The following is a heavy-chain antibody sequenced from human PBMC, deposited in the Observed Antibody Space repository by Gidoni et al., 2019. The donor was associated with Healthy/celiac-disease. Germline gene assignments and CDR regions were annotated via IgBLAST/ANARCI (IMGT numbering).Heavy chain of an antibody. CDR3: ARGGYSGYDYDYYYGMDV. Sequence: EVQLVESGGGLVKPGGSLRLSCAASGFTFSSDSMNWVRQAPGKGLDWVSSISSSSSYIYYADSVKGRFTISRDNAKNSLYLQMNSLRAEDTAVYYCARGGYSGYDYDYYYGMDVWGQGTTVTVSS. CDR2: ISSSSSYI. V-gene: IGHV3-21*01. D-gene: IGHD5-12*01. J-gene: IGHJ6*02. CDR1: GFTFSSDS.